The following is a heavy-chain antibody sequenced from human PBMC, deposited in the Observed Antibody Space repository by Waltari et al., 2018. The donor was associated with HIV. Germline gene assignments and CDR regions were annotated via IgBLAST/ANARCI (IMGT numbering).Heavy chain of an antibody. J-gene: IGHJ4*02. D-gene: IGHD2-2*01. CDR2: INHRGST. Sequence: QVQLQQWGAGLLKPSETLSLTCAVYGASFSCTYWHWIRQPPGKGLEWIGEINHRGSTNYNPSLKSRVTISVDTSKNQFSLKLSSVTAADTAVYYCARGSIVLVPAATNYFDYWGQGTLVTVSS. CDR1: GASFSCTY. CDR3: ARGSIVLVPAATNYFDY. V-gene: IGHV4-34*01.